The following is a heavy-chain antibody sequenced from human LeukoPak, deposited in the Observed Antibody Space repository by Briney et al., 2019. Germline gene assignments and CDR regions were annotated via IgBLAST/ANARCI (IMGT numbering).Heavy chain of an antibody. D-gene: IGHD4-17*01. CDR2: ISSSSTYI. V-gene: IGHV3-21*01. CDR3: ARGTLTTFDY. Sequence: KPGGSLRLSCAASGFTFSTYSMNWVRQAPGKGLEWVSSISSSSTYIYYADSVKGRFTISRDNAKNSLYLQVNSLRAEDTAVYYCARGTLTTFDYWGQGALVIVSS. CDR1: GFTFSTYS. J-gene: IGHJ4*02.